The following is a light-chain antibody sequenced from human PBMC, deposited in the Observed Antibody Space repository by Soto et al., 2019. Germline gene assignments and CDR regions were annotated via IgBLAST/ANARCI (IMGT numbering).Light chain of an antibody. J-gene: IGLJ1*01. CDR3: NSYTSSSTHV. Sequence: QAVVTQPASVSGSPGQSITISCTGTSSDIGAFEYVSWFQQHPGKAPKLMIYDVSNRPSGVSNRFSGSKSGNTASLTISGLQAEDEADYYCNSYTSSSTHVFGAGTKVTVL. CDR1: SSDIGAFEY. V-gene: IGLV2-14*03. CDR2: DVS.